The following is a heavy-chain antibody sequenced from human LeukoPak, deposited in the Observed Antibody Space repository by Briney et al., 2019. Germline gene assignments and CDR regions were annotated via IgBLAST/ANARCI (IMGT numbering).Heavy chain of an antibody. J-gene: IGHJ4*02. D-gene: IGHD6-19*01. CDR2: ISGSGGST. V-gene: IGHV3-23*01. Sequence: PGGSLRLSCAASGFTFSSYAMSWVRQAPGKGLEWVSAISGSGGSTCYADSVKGRFTISRDNSKNTLYLQMNSLRAEDTAVYYCAKGHNSSGRYYFDYWGQGTLVTVSS. CDR3: AKGHNSSGRYYFDY. CDR1: GFTFSSYA.